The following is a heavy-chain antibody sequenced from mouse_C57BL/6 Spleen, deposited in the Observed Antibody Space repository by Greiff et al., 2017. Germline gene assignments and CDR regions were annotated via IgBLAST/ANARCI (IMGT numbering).Heavy chain of an antibody. CDR2: IRNKANGYTT. D-gene: IGHD2-1*01. V-gene: IGHV7-3*01. J-gene: IGHJ3*01. CDR3: ARYGNYGGFAY. Sequence: EVQVVESGGGLVQPGGSLSLSCAASGFTFTDYYMSWVRQPPGKALEWLGFIRNKANGYTTEYSASVKGRFTISRDNSQSILYLQMNALRAEDSATYYCARYGNYGGFAYWGQGTLVTVSA. CDR1: GFTFTDYY.